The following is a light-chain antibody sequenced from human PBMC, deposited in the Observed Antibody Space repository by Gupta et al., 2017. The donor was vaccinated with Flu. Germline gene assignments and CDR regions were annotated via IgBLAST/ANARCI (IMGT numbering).Light chain of an antibody. Sequence: GSLCGARGEAGTGAGRARQGLRDSYLAWYHQKPGQAPRLLIYASSTRATDIPDRFSGSGSGTEFSLTISGLGPEDFGVYYCQQDYRAPITFGGGTTVE. V-gene: IGKV3-20*01. CDR2: ASS. J-gene: IGKJ4*01. CDR3: QQDYRAPIT. CDR1: QGLRDSY.